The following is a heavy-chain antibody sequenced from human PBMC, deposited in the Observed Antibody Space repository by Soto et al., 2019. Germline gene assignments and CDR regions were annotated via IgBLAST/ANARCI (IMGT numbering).Heavy chain of an antibody. J-gene: IGHJ6*02. Sequence: PSETLSLTCTVSGGSISSYYWSWIRQPPGKGLEWIGYIYYSGSTNYNPSLKSRVTISVDTSKNQFSLQLNSVTPEDTAVYYCASLYSSDLDVWGQGTTVTVSS. CDR1: GGSISSYY. V-gene: IGHV4-59*12. CDR3: ASLYSSDLDV. CDR2: IYYSGST. D-gene: IGHD6-19*01.